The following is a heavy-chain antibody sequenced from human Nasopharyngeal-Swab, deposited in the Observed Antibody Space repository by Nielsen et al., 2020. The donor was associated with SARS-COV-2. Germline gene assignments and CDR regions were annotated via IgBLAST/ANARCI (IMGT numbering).Heavy chain of an antibody. CDR1: GGTFSSYA. D-gene: IGHD3-22*01. CDR3: ARDYYYDSSGHIAADAFDI. V-gene: IGHV1-69*13. CDR2: IIPIFGTA. Sequence: SVKVSCKASGGTFSSYAISWVRQAPGQGLEWMGGIIPIFGTANYAQKFQGRVTITADESTSTVYMELSSLRSEDTAVYYCARDYYYDSSGHIAADAFDIWGQGTMVTVSS. J-gene: IGHJ3*02.